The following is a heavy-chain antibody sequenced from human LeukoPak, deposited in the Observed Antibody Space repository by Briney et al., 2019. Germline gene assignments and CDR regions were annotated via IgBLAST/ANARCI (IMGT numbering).Heavy chain of an antibody. D-gene: IGHD3-9*01. CDR3: ARLGPLRYFDWLLETSNFDY. J-gene: IGHJ4*02. CDR1: GGSSSGYY. CDR2: INHSGST. Sequence: PSETLSLTCAVYGGSSSGYYWSWIRQPPGKGLEWIGEINHSGSTNYNPSLKSRVTISVDTSKNQFSLKLSSVTAADTAVYYCARLGPLRYFDWLLETSNFDYWGQGTLVTVSS. V-gene: IGHV4-34*01.